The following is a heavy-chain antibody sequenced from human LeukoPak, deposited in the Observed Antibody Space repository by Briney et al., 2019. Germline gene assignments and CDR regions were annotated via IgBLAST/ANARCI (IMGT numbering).Heavy chain of an antibody. CDR2: ISSSSSTI. CDR1: GFTFSSYS. Sequence: PGGSLRLSCAASGFTFSSYSMNWVRQAPGKGLEWVSYISSSSSTIYYADSVKGRFTISRDNSKNTLYLQMNSLRAEDTAVYYCAKDLPGYSYGRGVDYWGQGTLVSVSS. J-gene: IGHJ4*02. CDR3: AKDLPGYSYGRGVDY. D-gene: IGHD5-18*01. V-gene: IGHV3-48*01.